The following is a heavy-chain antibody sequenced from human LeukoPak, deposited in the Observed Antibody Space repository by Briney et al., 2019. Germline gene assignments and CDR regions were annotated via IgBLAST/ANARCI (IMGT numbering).Heavy chain of an antibody. J-gene: IGHJ4*02. CDR3: ARDLTGGEYFDS. D-gene: IGHD3-16*01. CDR1: GFTFSSYK. Sequence: PGGSLRLSCEASGFTFSSYKMTWVRQAQGKGLEWVASISPSSSYIYYGDSVKGRVTVSRDNAKSSLFLQMSSLRADDTAVYYCARDLTGGEYFDSWGQGALVSVSS. CDR2: ISPSSSYI. V-gene: IGHV3-21*06.